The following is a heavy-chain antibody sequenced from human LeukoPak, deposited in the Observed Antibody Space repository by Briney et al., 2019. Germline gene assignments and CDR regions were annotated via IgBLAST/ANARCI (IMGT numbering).Heavy chain of an antibody. J-gene: IGHJ4*02. CDR3: ARAVMVRGVIGYYFDY. CDR1: GYSISSGYY. CDR2: IYHSGST. V-gene: IGHV4-38-2*02. D-gene: IGHD3-10*01. Sequence: SETLSLTCTVSGYSISSGYYWGWIRQPPGKGLEWIGSIYHSGSTYYNPSLKSRVTISVDTSKNQFSLKLSSVTAADTAVYYCARAVMVRGVIGYYFDYWGQGTLVTVSS.